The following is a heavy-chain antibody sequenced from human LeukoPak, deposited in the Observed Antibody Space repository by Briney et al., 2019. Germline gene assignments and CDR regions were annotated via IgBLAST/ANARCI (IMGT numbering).Heavy chain of an antibody. D-gene: IGHD6-6*01. J-gene: IGHJ4*02. CDR2: IKSKTHGGTT. CDR3: TTDRGIEARPLFDL. V-gene: IGHV3-15*01. Sequence: GGSLRLSCAASGFTLNNAWMGWVRQAPGKGLEWIGRIKSKTHGGTTDFAAPVIGRFTISKDDSKNTLYLLLDSLKSDDTAKYYCTTDRGIEARPLFDLWGQGILVTVSS. CDR1: GFTLNNAW.